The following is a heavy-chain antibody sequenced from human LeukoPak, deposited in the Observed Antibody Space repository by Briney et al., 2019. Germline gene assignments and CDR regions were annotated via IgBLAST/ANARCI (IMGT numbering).Heavy chain of an antibody. J-gene: IGHJ4*02. CDR1: GGSISSSSYY. D-gene: IGHD3-10*01. CDR2: IYYSGST. Sequence: PSETLSLTCTVSGGSISSSSYYWGWIRQPPGKGLEWIGSIYYSGSTYYNPSLKSRVTISVDTSKNQFSLKLSSVTAADTAVYYCARLHGSGTLYYWGQGTLVTVSS. V-gene: IGHV4-39*01. CDR3: ARLHGSGTLYY.